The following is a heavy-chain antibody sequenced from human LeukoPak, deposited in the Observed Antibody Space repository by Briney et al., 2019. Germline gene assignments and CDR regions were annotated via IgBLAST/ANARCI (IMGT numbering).Heavy chain of an antibody. V-gene: IGHV4-34*01. J-gene: IGHJ6*02. D-gene: IGHD2-2*01. Sequence: SETLSLTCAVYGGSFSGYYWSWIRQPPGKGLEWIGEINHSGSTNYNPSLKSRVTISVDTSKNQFSLKLSSVTAADTAVYYCAQVSGDRYCSSTSCPNETYYGMDVWGQGTTVTVSS. CDR1: GGSFSGYY. CDR2: INHSGST. CDR3: AQVSGDRYCSSTSCPNETYYGMDV.